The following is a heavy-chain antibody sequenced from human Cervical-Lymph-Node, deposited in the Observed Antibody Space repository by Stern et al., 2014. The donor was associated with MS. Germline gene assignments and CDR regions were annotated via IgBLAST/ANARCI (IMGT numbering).Heavy chain of an antibody. CDR1: GYTFSNYD. V-gene: IGHV1-8*01. D-gene: IGHD4-17*01. CDR2: VNPNSGNT. CDR3: ARSDYGDWDS. J-gene: IGHJ4*02. Sequence: QVQLGQSGAEVKKPGASVKVSCKASGYTFSNYDINWVRQATGQGLEWMGWVNPNSGNTAYAQKFQGRVTMTRETSITTASMERRSLSPEDTAVYYCARSDYGDWDSWGQGTLVTVSS.